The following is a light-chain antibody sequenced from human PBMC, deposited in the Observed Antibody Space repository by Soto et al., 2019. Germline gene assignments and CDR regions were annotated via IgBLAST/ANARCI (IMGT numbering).Light chain of an antibody. CDR3: QQSYSTPRP. CDR2: AAS. CDR1: QSISSW. V-gene: IGKV1-39*01. Sequence: DIQVSQSPSTLSATVGDRVRRTSRASQSISSWLAWYQQKPGKAPKLLIYAASSLQSGVPSRFSGSGSGTDFTLTISSLQPEDFATDYCQQSYSTPRPFGHGTKVDIK. J-gene: IGKJ1*01.